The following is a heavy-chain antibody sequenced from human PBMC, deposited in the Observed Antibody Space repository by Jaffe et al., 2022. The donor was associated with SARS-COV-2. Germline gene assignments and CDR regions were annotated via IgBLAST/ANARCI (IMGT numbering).Heavy chain of an antibody. CDR3: TRVRRAGYYYMDV. CDR1: GFTFGDYA. CDR2: IRSKAYGGTT. V-gene: IGHV3-49*03. D-gene: IGHD6-19*01. J-gene: IGHJ6*03. Sequence: EVQLVESGGGLVQPGRSLRLSCTASGFTFGDYAMSWFRQAPGKGLEWVGFIRSKAYGGTTEYAASVKGRFTISRDDSKSIAYLQMNSLKTEDTAVYYCTRVRRAGYYYMDVWGKGTTVTVSS.